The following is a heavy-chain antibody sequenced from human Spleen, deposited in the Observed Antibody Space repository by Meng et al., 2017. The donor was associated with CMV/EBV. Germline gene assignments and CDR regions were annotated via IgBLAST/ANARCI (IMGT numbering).Heavy chain of an antibody. CDR2: ISSSSSYI. CDR3: AKDIGQWLGIGYLDY. J-gene: IGHJ4*02. V-gene: IGHV3-21*04. D-gene: IGHD6-19*01. CDR1: GITFSSYS. Sequence: GESLKISCVASGITFSSYSMNWVRQAPGKGLEWVSSISSSSSYIYYADSVKGRFTISRDNAKNSLYLQMNSLRAEDMALYYCAKDIGQWLGIGYLDYWGQGTLVTVSS.